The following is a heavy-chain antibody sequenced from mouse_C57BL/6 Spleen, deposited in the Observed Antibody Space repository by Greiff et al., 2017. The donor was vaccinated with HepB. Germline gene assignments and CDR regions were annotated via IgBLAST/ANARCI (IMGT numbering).Heavy chain of an antibody. J-gene: IGHJ3*01. CDR3: ARVSPTGTWFAY. Sequence: EVQRVESGGDLVKPGGSLKLSCAASGFTFSSYGMSWVRQTPDKRLEWVATISSGGSYTYYPDSVKGRFTISRDNAKNTLYLQMSSLKSEDTAMYYCARVSPTGTWFAYWGQGTLVTVSA. CDR1: GFTFSSYG. V-gene: IGHV5-6*01. CDR2: ISSGGSYT. D-gene: IGHD4-1*02.